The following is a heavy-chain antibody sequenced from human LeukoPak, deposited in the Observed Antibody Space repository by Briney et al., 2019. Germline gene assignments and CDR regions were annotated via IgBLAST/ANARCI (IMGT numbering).Heavy chain of an antibody. Sequence: ASPKDSSMPSRYTPTSFTINWVRPALEQRLEWMGWISVHNGNTKYAQNLQGTVTMTTDTSTRTAYMKLKSLRADDPAAYYCGRDRMVLGVRFDSWGQGTLVTVSS. CDR1: RYTPTSFT. V-gene: IGHV1-18*01. J-gene: IGHJ4*02. CDR2: ISVHNGNT. CDR3: GRDRMVLGVRFDS. D-gene: IGHD3-10*01.